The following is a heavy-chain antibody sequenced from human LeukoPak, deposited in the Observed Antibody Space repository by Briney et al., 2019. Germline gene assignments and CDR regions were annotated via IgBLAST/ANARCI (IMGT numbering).Heavy chain of an antibody. V-gene: IGHV3-23*01. J-gene: IGHJ6*04. CDR1: GFTFSSDG. D-gene: IGHD6-19*01. Sequence: GETLRLSCADSGFTFSSDGMRWVREAPGKGLEWVSAISGSGGSTYYADSVKGRFTISRDNSNNTLYLQMNSLTPEDTAVYYCAKGGIAVPRYYYYGMDVWGKGTTVTVSS. CDR2: ISGSGGST. CDR3: AKGGIAVPRYYYYGMDV.